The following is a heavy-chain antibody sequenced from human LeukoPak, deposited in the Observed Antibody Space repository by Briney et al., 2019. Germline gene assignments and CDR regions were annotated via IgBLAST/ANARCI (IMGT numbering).Heavy chain of an antibody. V-gene: IGHV4-4*09. CDR1: GGSISSYY. Sequence: SETLSLTCTVSGGSISSYYWSWIRQPPGKGLEWIGYIYTSGSTNYNPSLKSRVTISVDTSKNQFSLKLSSVTAADTAVYYFARHGTNYDFLTQRTNNLFDPWGQGTLVTVSS. CDR2: IYTSGST. J-gene: IGHJ5*02. CDR3: ARHGTNYDFLTQRTNNLFDP. D-gene: IGHD3-9*01.